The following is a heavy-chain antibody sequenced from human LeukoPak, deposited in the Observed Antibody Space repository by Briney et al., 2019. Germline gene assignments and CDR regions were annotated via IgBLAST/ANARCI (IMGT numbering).Heavy chain of an antibody. V-gene: IGHV3-11*04. Sequence: PGGSLRLSCTASGFTFSDYYMSWIRQAPGKGLEWVSYISSSGSTIYYADSVKGPFTISSDISKNALYLEMNSLRLEDTAVYYCSRGTYSSGRCDVFDIWGQGTMVTVCS. CDR1: GFTFSDYY. CDR3: SRGTYSSGRCDVFDI. J-gene: IGHJ3*02. CDR2: ISSSGSTI. D-gene: IGHD6-19*01.